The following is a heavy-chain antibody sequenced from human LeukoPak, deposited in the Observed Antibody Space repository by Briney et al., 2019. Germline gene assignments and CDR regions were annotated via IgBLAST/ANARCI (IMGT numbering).Heavy chain of an antibody. D-gene: IGHD3-10*01. CDR1: GYNFNDYY. CDR2: IKPKNGGT. CDR3: ATDITALDY. Sequence: ASVKVSCKASGYNFNDYYLHWVRQAPGQGLEWMGWIKPKNGGTYYAEKFQGRVTMTRDTSITTVYMELSRLRSDDTAIYYCATDITALDYWGQGTLVTVSS. J-gene: IGHJ4*02. V-gene: IGHV1-2*02.